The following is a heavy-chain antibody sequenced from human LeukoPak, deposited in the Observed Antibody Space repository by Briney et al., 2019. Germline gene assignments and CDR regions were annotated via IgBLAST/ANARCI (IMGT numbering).Heavy chain of an antibody. CDR1: GFTFSSYS. D-gene: IGHD3-10*02. J-gene: IGHJ4*02. CDR3: ARVQYYVYYFDY. Sequence: PGGSLRLSCAASGFTFSSYSMNWVRQAPGKGLEWVSSISSSSSYIYYADSVKGRFTISRDNSKNTLYLQMNSLRAEDTAVYYCARVQYYVYYFDYWGQGTLVTVSS. V-gene: IGHV3-21*04. CDR2: ISSSSSYI.